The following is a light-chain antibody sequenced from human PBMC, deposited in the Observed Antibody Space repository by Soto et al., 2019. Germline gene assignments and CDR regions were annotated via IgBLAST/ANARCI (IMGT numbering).Light chain of an antibody. Sequence: IVLTQSPATLSLSPVEIATLSCMASQSVSSYLAWYQQKPGQAPRLFIYDASNRATGIPARFSGSGSGTDFTLTISSLEPEDFAVYYCQQRSNWPLTFGGGTKVDI. CDR2: DAS. CDR3: QQRSNWPLT. V-gene: IGKV3-11*01. CDR1: QSVSSY. J-gene: IGKJ4*01.